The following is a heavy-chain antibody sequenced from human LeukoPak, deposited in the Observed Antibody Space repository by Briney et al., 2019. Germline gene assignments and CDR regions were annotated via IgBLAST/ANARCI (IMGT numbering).Heavy chain of an antibody. V-gene: IGHV1-69*13. CDR3: AGGGYSYGHFDY. D-gene: IGHD5-18*01. CDR1: GGTFSSYA. Sequence: SVKVSCKASGGTFSSYAISWVRQAPGQGLEWMGGIIPIFGTANYAQKFQGRVTITADESTSTAYMELSSLRSEDTAVYYCAGGGYSYGHFDYWGQGTLVTVSS. CDR2: IIPIFGTA. J-gene: IGHJ4*02.